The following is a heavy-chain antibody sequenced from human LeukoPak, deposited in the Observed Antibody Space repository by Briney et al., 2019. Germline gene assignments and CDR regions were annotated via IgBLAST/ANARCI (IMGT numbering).Heavy chain of an antibody. J-gene: IGHJ4*02. D-gene: IGHD6-19*01. CDR2: ITGSGGNT. CDR1: GFTFSSYA. V-gene: IGHV3-23*01. Sequence: GGSLRLSCAASGFTFSSYAMSWVRQAPGKGLEWVSAITGSGGNTYYADSVKGRFTISRDNSKNTLYLQMNSLRAEDTAVYYCARRGFVAGLKGFSDYWGQGTLVTVSS. CDR3: ARRGFVAGLKGFSDY.